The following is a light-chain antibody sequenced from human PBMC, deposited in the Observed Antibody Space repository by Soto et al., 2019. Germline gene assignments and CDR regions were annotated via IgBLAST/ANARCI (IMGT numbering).Light chain of an antibody. CDR3: QQADTFPIT. V-gene: IGKV1-27*01. CDR2: AAS. CDR1: QGISNY. J-gene: IGKJ5*01. Sequence: DIQMTQSPSSLSASVGDRVTITCRASQGISNYLAWYQQKPGKVPKLLIYAASTLQSGVPSRFSGSGFGTDFTLTISSLQPEDSAIYYCQQADTFPITFGQGTRLEIK.